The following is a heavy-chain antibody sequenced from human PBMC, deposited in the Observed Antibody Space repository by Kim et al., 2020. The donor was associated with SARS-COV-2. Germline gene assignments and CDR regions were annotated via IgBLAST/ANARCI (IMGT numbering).Heavy chain of an antibody. Sequence: SETLSLTCTVSGGSISSGGYYWSWIRQHPGKGLEWIGYIYYSGSTYYNPSLKSRVTISVDTSKNQFSLKLSSVTAADTAVYYCARDRRVTPLSGTFGGVIVLYGMDVWGQGTTVTVSS. D-gene: IGHD3-16*02. CDR3: ARDRRVTPLSGTFGGVIVLYGMDV. CDR1: GGSISSGGYY. V-gene: IGHV4-31*03. J-gene: IGHJ6*02. CDR2: IYYSGST.